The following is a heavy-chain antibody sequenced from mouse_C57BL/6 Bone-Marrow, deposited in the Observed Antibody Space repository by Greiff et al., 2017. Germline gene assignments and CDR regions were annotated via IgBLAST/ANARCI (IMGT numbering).Heavy chain of an antibody. D-gene: IGHD2-1*01. CDR3: ALLSLRGFDY. V-gene: IGHV1-66*01. Sequence: QVQLQQSGPELVKPGASVKISCKASGYSFTSYYIHWVKQRPGQGLEWIGWIYPGSGNTKYNEKFKGKATLTADTSSSTAYMQLSSLTSEDSAVYYCALLSLRGFDYWGQGTTLTVSS. CDR1: GYSFTSYY. CDR2: IYPGSGNT. J-gene: IGHJ2*01.